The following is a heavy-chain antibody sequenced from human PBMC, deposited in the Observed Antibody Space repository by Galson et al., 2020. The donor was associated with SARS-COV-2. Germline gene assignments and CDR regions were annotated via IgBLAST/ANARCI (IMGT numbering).Heavy chain of an antibody. D-gene: IGHD3-10*01. J-gene: IGHJ6*03. V-gene: IGHV3-23*01. CDR1: GFTFTSYA. CDR3: QRGLEGIVVRGVINPVGYMDV. Sequence: GRSLRLSCAAPGFTFTSYAMSWVRQAPGKGLEWVSAISGSGGSTYYADSVKGRFTISRDNSKNTLYLQMNSLRAEDTAVYYCQRGLEGIVVRGVINPVGYMDVWGKGTTVTVSS. CDR2: ISGSGGST.